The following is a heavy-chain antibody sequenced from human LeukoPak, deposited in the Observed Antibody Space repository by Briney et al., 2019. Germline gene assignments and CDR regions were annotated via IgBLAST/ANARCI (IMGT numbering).Heavy chain of an antibody. J-gene: IGHJ3*02. Sequence: GASVKVSCKASGYTFTSYAMHWVRQAPGQRLEWMGGIIPIFGTANYAQKFQGRVTITADESTSTAYMELSSLRSEDTAVYYCARGLGGSGAFDIWGQGTMVTVSS. CDR3: ARGLGGSGAFDI. CDR2: IIPIFGTA. D-gene: IGHD3-16*01. V-gene: IGHV1-69*13. CDR1: GYTFTSYA.